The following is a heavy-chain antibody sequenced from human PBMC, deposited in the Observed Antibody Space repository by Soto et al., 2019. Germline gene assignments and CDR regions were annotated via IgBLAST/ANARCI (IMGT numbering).Heavy chain of an antibody. V-gene: IGHV1-69*13. J-gene: IGHJ3*02. CDR2: IIPIFGTA. CDR3: ATWHLQEHAYDI. Sequence: ASVKVSCKASGGTFSSYAISWVRQAPGQGLEWMGGIIPIFGTANYAQKFQGRVTITADESTSTAYMELSSLRPDDTAVYSCATWHLQEHAYDIWGQGTMVTVSS. D-gene: IGHD1-1*01. CDR1: GGTFSSYA.